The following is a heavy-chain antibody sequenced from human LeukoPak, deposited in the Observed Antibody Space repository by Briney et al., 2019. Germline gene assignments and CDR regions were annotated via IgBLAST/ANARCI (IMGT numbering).Heavy chain of an antibody. CDR3: ASGRSGDYSFGY. CDR1: GFTFSRYA. Sequence: GGSLRLSCAASGFTFSRYAMHWVRQAPGKGLEWVAVISYDGDNKFQAGSVKGRFTISRDNSKNTLYLQMNSLRAEDTAVYYCASGRSGDYSFGYWGQGTLVTVSS. D-gene: IGHD4-11*01. CDR2: ISYDGDNK. V-gene: IGHV3-30-3*01. J-gene: IGHJ4*02.